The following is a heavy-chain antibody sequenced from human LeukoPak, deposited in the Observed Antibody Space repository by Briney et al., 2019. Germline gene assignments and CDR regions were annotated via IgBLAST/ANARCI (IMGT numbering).Heavy chain of an antibody. CDR1: GFTFDDYT. J-gene: IGHJ3*02. V-gene: IGHV3-9*01. CDR2: ISWNSGSI. D-gene: IGHD6-13*01. CDR3: AKDGQQQPNAFDI. Sequence: PGRSLRLSCAASGFTFDDYTKHWVRQAPGKGLEWVSGISWNSGSIGYADSVKGRFTISRDNAKNSLYLQMNSLRAEDTALYYCAKDGQQQPNAFDIWGQGTMVTVSS.